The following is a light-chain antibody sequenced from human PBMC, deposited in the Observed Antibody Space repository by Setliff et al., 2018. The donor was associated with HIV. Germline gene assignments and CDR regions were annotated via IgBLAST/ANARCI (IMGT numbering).Light chain of an antibody. V-gene: IGLV1-40*01. J-gene: IGLJ1*01. Sequence: QSVLTQPPSVSGAPGQRVTISCTGSSSNIGAGYDVHWYQQLPGTAPKLLIYGTKFRPSGVPDQFSGSKSGTSASLAITGLQAEDEADYYCQSYDNSLSGSNVFGTGTKVTVL. CDR3: QSYDNSLSGSNV. CDR1: SSNIGAGYD. CDR2: GTK.